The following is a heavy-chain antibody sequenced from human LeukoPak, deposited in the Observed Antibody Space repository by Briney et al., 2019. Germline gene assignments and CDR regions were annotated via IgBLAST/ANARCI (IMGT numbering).Heavy chain of an antibody. Sequence: SETLSFTCTVFGGSISSYYWSWIRQPPGKGLEWIGYIYTSGSTNYNPSLKSRVTISVDTSKNQFSLKLSSVTAADTAVYYCASPSSGDAFDIWGQGTMVTVSS. CDR1: GGSISSYY. V-gene: IGHV4-4*09. D-gene: IGHD6-25*01. CDR2: IYTSGST. CDR3: ASPSSGDAFDI. J-gene: IGHJ3*02.